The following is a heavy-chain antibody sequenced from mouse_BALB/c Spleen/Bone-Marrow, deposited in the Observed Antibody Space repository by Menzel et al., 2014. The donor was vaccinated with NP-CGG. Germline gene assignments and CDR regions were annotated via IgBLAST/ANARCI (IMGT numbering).Heavy chain of an antibody. CDR2: ISGGTSTI. Sequence: EVKLMESGGGLVQPGGSRKLSCAASGFIFRSFGMHWARQAPEKGLEWVAYISGGTSTIYYADTVKGRFTISRDNPNNTLFLQMTSIRSEDTAMYYCVRGGYYVPSYFDSWGQGTTLTVSS. V-gene: IGHV5-17*02. CDR1: GFIFRSFG. D-gene: IGHD2-3*01. J-gene: IGHJ2*01. CDR3: VRGGYYVPSYFDS.